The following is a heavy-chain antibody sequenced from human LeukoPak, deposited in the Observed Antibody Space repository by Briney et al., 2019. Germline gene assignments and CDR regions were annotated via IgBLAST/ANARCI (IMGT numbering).Heavy chain of an antibody. D-gene: IGHD3-22*01. CDR1: GLRFTSYV. V-gene: IGHV3-23*01. CDR2: ISGRGGTT. CDR3: AKDDRSNSSTYYFDY. J-gene: IGHJ4*02. Sequence: GGSLRLSCAASGLRFTSYVMSWVRQAPGKGLEWVSTISGRGGTTYYADSVKGRFTISRDNFKDTLYLEMHGLRVEDTAVYYCAKDDRSNSSTYYFDYWGQGTLVTVSS.